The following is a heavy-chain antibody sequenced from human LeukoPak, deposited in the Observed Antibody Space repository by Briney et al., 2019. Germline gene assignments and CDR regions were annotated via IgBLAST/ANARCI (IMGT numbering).Heavy chain of an antibody. CDR2: INPSGGST. CDR3: ARYRANYYDSGGYFDQ. V-gene: IGHV1-46*01. D-gene: IGHD3-22*01. J-gene: IGHJ4*02. CDR1: GYTFTSNY. Sequence: GASVKVSCKASGYTFTSNYIHWVRQAPGQGLEWMGIINPSGGSTNYAQKFQGRVTMTRDTSMSTVYMELSSLRSEDTAVYYCARYRANYYDSGGYFDQWGQGTLVTISS.